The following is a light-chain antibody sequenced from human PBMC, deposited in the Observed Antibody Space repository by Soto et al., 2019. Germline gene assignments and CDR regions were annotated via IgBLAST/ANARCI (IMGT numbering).Light chain of an antibody. CDR1: RSVSSNY. CDR3: QQYGTTPPRLT. CDR2: GAS. J-gene: IGKJ4*01. Sequence: EIVLTQSPGTLSLSPGESATLSCRASRSVSSNYVAWYQQTPGQALRLLIFGASFRATGIPDRFSGSGSGTDFTLTISRLEPEDFAVYYCQQYGTTPPRLTFGGGTKVEIK. V-gene: IGKV3-20*01.